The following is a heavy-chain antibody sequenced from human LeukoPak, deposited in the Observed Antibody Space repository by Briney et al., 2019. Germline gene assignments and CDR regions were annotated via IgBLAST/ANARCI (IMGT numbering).Heavy chain of an antibody. V-gene: IGHV4-59*11. J-gene: IGHJ5*02. CDR3: ARKVRYYSNWFDP. D-gene: IGHD3-10*01. CDR1: GGSISSHY. CDR2: IYYSGST. Sequence: PSETLSLTCTVSGGSISSHYWSWIRQPPGKGLVWMGYIYYSGSTNYNPSLKSRVTISVDTSKNQFSLKLSSVTAADTAVYYCARKVRYYSNWFDPWGQGTLVTVSS.